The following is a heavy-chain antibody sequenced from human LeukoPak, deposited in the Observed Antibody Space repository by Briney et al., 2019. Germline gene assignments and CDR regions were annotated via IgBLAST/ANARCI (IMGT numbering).Heavy chain of an antibody. CDR2: IYYSGST. D-gene: IGHD1-26*01. Sequence: TSETLSLTCTVSGGSISSSSYYWGWIRQPPGKGLEWIGSIYYSGSTYYNPSLKSRVTISVDTSKNQFSLKLSSVTAADTAVYYCASDLSGSYSFDYWGQGTLVTVSS. V-gene: IGHV4-39*07. CDR1: GGSISSSSYY. J-gene: IGHJ4*02. CDR3: ASDLSGSYSFDY.